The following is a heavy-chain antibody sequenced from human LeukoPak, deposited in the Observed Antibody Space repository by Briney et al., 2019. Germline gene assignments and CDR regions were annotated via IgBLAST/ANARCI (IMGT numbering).Heavy chain of an antibody. CDR2: IWYDGSNK. CDR3: ARALLVIRGGTVEYYFDY. V-gene: IGHV3-33*01. D-gene: IGHD2-8*02. Sequence: GGSLRLSCAASGFTFSSYGMHWVRQAPGKGLEWVAVIWYDGSNKYYADSVKGRFTISRDNSKNTPYLQMNSLRAEDTAVYYCARALLVIRGGTVEYYFDYWGQGTLVTVSS. CDR1: GFTFSSYG. J-gene: IGHJ4*02.